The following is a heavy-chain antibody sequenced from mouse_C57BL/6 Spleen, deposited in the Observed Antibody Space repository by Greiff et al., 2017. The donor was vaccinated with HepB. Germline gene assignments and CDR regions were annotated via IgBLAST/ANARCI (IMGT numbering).Heavy chain of an antibody. J-gene: IGHJ4*01. Sequence: EVKVEESGPGLVKPSQSLSLTCSVTGYSITSGYYWNWIRQFPGNKLEWMGYISYDGSNNYNPSLKNRISITRDTSKNQFFLKLNSVTTEDTATYYCARDYYGSSGYAMDYWGQGTSVTVSS. CDR2: ISYDGSN. CDR3: ARDYYGSSGYAMDY. D-gene: IGHD1-1*01. CDR1: GYSITSGYY. V-gene: IGHV3-6*01.